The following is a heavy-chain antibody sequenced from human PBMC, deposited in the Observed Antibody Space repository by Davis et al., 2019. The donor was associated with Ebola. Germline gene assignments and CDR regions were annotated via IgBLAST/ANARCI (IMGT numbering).Heavy chain of an antibody. CDR3: ARFRSAGTPHYYYYGMDV. Sequence: PSETLSLTCTVSGGSISSYYWSWIRQPAGKGLEWIGRIYTSGSTNYNPSLKSRVTMSVDTSKNQFSLKLSSVTAADTAVYYCARFRSAGTPHYYYYGMDVWGQGTTVTVSS. V-gene: IGHV4-4*07. D-gene: IGHD1-14*01. CDR2: IYTSGST. J-gene: IGHJ6*02. CDR1: GGSISSYY.